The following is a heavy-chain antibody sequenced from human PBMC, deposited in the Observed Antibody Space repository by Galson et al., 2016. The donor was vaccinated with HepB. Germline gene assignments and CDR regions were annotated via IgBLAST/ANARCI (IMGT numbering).Heavy chain of an antibody. CDR2: ISVKNGNA. CDR1: GYSFASYG. D-gene: IGHD3-10*01. CDR3: AGLPNGWFGGLYNWFDP. V-gene: IGHV1-18*01. Sequence: SVKVSCKAFGYSFASYGISWVRQAPGQGLEWMGWISVKNGNANYAQKFRGRVSMTTDTLTSTAYLELRSLGSDDTAVYYCAGLPNGWFGGLYNWFDPWGQGTRVTVSS. J-gene: IGHJ5*02.